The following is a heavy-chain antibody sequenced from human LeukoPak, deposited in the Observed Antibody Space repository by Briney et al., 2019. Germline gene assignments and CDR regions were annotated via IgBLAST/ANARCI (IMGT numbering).Heavy chain of an antibody. D-gene: IGHD5-12*01. J-gene: IGHJ4*01. Sequence: PGGSLRLSCAASGFTFSSYSFNWVRQAPGKGLEWVASITSTSSYIYYADSVQGRFAVSRDNAKNLLYLQMNSLRAEDTAVFYCVGKGANNSGLGYWGQGTLVNGSS. V-gene: IGHV3-21*01. CDR2: ITSTSSYI. CDR1: GFTFSSYS. CDR3: VGKGANNSGLGY.